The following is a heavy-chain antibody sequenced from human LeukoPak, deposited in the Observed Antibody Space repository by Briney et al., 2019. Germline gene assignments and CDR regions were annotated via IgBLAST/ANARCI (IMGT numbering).Heavy chain of an antibody. J-gene: IGHJ4*02. CDR1: GFTFSSYG. D-gene: IGHD3-22*01. V-gene: IGHV3-33*06. Sequence: GGSLRLSCAASGFTFSSYGMHWVRQAPGKGLEWVAVIWYDGSNKYYADSVKGRFTISRDNSKNTLYLQMNSLRAEDTAVYYCAKGEGYYDSSGYSHWGQGTLVTVSS. CDR2: IWYDGSNK. CDR3: AKGEGYYDSSGYSH.